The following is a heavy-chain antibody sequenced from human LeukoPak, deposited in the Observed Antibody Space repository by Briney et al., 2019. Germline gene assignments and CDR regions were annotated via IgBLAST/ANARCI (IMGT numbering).Heavy chain of an antibody. Sequence: ASVTVSCKASGYTFTSYGISWVRQAPGQGPEWMGWISAYNGNTNYAQKLQGRVTMTTDTSTSTAYMELRSLRSDDTAVYYCARVGDYGDCFDYWGQGTLVTVSS. CDR2: ISAYNGNT. V-gene: IGHV1-18*01. CDR1: GYTFTSYG. CDR3: ARVGDYGDCFDY. D-gene: IGHD4-17*01. J-gene: IGHJ4*02.